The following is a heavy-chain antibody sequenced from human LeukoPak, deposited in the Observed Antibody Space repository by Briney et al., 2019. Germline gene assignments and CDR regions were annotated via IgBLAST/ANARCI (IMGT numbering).Heavy chain of an antibody. J-gene: IGHJ4*02. CDR3: ARVAEAAAFDY. V-gene: IGHV4-34*01. CDR2: INHSGST. D-gene: IGHD6-13*01. CDR1: GGSFSGYY. Sequence: SETLSLTCAVYGGSFSGYYWSWIRQPPGKGLEWIGEINHSGSTNYNPSLKSRVTISVDTSKNQFSLKLSSVTAADTAVYYCARVAEAAAFDYWGQGTLVTVSS.